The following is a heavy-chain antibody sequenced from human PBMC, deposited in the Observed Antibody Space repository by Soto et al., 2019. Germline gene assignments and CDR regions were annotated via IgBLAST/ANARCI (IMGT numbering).Heavy chain of an antibody. CDR1: GYTFTGYY. Sequence: ASVKVSCKASGYTFTGYYMHWVRQAPGQGLEWMGWINPNSGGTNYAQKFQGWVTMTRDTSISTAYMELSRLRSDDTAVYYCARDLGYSNSWCYFDYWGQGTLVTVSS. CDR2: INPNSGGT. J-gene: IGHJ4*02. CDR3: ARDLGYSNSWCYFDY. D-gene: IGHD6-13*01. V-gene: IGHV1-2*04.